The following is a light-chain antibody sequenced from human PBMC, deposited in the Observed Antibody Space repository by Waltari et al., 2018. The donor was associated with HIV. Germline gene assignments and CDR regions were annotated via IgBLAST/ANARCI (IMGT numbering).Light chain of an antibody. J-gene: IGLJ2*01. CDR3: QTWGTGIRV. Sequence: QLVLTHSPSASASLRASVKLTCTPSSGHSSYAIAWHQQQPEKGPRYLMKLNSDGSHSKGDGIPDRFSGSSSGAERYLTISSLQSEDEADYYCQTWGTGIRVFGGGTKLTVL. CDR1: SGHSSYA. CDR2: LNSDGSH. V-gene: IGLV4-69*01.